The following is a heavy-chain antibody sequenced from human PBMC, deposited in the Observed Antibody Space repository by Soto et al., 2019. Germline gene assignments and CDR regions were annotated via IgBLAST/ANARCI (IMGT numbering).Heavy chain of an antibody. J-gene: IGHJ4*02. CDR2: INPNSGGT. V-gene: IGHV1-2*02. CDR1: GYTFSSNS. D-gene: IGHD3-10*01. Sequence: ASVKVSCKASGYTFSSNSIHWVRQAPGQGLEWMGWINPNSGGTNYAQKFQGRVTMTRDTSISTAYMELSRLRSDDTAVYYCARFYASGSYPYDYWGQGTLVTVSS. CDR3: ARFYASGSYPYDY.